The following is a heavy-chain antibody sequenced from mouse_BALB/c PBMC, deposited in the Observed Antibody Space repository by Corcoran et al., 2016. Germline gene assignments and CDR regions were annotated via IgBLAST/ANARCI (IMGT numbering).Heavy chain of an antibody. CDR2: ISWDDDK. CDR1: GFSLSTSGMG. Sequence: QVTLKESGPGILQPSQTLSLTCSFSGFSLSTSGMGVSWIRQPSGKGLEWLAHISWDDDKRYNPSLKSRLTISKDTSRNQVFLKITSVDTADTATYYCARRGYYDYSWFAYWGQGTLVTVSA. CDR3: ARRGYYDYSWFAY. D-gene: IGHD2-4*01. V-gene: IGHV8-12*01. J-gene: IGHJ3*01.